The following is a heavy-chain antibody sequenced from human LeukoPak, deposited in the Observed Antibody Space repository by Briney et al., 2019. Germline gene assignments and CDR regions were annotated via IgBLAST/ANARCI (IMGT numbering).Heavy chain of an antibody. D-gene: IGHD3-10*01. V-gene: IGHV3-11*01. Sequence: SGGSLRLSCAASGFTFSDYYMSWIHQTPGKGLEWVSYISTSGSSIYYADSVKGRFTISRDNAKNSLYLQMNSLRAEDTAVYYCARAFGSGSYYNAFGGYWGQGTLVTVSS. J-gene: IGHJ4*02. CDR1: GFTFSDYY. CDR3: ARAFGSGSYYNAFGGY. CDR2: ISTSGSSI.